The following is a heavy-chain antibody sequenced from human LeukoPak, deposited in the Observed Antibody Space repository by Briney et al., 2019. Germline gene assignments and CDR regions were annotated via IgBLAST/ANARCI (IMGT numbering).Heavy chain of an antibody. Sequence: PSETLSLTCTVSGGSISSYYWSWIRQSPGKGLEWIGNIFYSGSTNYNPSLKSRVTISIDTSKDQFSLKLSSVTAADTAVYYCASSSGWYRYFDYWRQGTLVTVSS. D-gene: IGHD6-13*01. CDR2: IFYSGST. CDR3: ASSSGWYRYFDY. V-gene: IGHV4-59*01. J-gene: IGHJ4*02. CDR1: GGSISSYY.